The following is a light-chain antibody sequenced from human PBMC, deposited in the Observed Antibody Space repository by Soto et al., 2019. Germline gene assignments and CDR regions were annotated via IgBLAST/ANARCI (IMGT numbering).Light chain of an antibody. CDR1: QSVLYSSNNKNY. CDR2: WAS. Sequence: DIVMTQSPDSLAVSLGGRATINCKSSQSVLYSSNNKNYLAWYQQKPGQPPKLLIYWASTRESGVPDRFSGSGSGTDFTLTISSLQAEDVAVYYCQQYYTTLALTFGGGTKV. V-gene: IGKV4-1*01. J-gene: IGKJ4*01. CDR3: QQYYTTLALT.